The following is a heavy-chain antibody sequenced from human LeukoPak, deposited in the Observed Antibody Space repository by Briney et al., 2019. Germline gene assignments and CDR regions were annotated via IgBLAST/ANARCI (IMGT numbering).Heavy chain of an antibody. Sequence: GGSLRLSCAASGFTFSSYGMHWVRQAPGKGLEWGAVISYDGSNKYYADSVKGRFTISRDNSKNTLYLQMNSLRAEDTAVYYCAKDSCPNYGGNCYFDYWGQGTLVTVSS. V-gene: IGHV3-30*18. CDR1: GFTFSSYG. D-gene: IGHD4-23*01. CDR2: ISYDGSNK. CDR3: AKDSCPNYGGNCYFDY. J-gene: IGHJ4*02.